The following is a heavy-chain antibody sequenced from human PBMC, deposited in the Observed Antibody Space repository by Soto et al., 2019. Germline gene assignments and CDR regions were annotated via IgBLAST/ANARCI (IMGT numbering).Heavy chain of an antibody. V-gene: IGHV4-39*01. CDR2: IYYSGST. CDR1: GGSISSSSNY. Sequence: KSSETLSLTCTVAGGSISSSSNYWTWLRQPPRKGLEWIGRIYYSGSTDYNPSLESRVTISVDSPKNQFSLKLSSVTAADTAVYYCATRGYGDYVGSSAYKNCGQGTLVTV. CDR3: ATRGYGDYVGSSAYKN. J-gene: IGHJ4*02. D-gene: IGHD4-17*01.